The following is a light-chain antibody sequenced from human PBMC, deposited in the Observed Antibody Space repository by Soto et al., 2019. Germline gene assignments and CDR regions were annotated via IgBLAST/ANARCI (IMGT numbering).Light chain of an antibody. V-gene: IGKV3-15*01. CDR3: QQYNGWPLT. Sequence: EIVMTQSPATLSVSPGERVALSCRASQSLGSYLAWYQQKPGQAPRLLIYGASNRATGIPARFSGSGSGTEFTLTITSLQSEDFAVYYCQQYNGWPLTFGQGTKVEIE. J-gene: IGKJ1*01. CDR1: QSLGSY. CDR2: GAS.